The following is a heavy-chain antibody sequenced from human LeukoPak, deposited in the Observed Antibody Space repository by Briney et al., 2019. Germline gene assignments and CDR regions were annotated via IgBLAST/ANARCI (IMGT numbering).Heavy chain of an antibody. Sequence: GASVKVSCKASGYTFTHYRLHWVRQAHGQGLEWMGWVNPDSGATNYQQNFQGRVTMTRDTSISTAYMELSRLRSDDTAVYYCARDRGIVATIYYWFDPWGQGTLVTVSS. J-gene: IGHJ5*02. CDR2: VNPDSGAT. V-gene: IGHV1-2*02. CDR1: GYTFTHYR. CDR3: ARDRGIVATIYYWFDP. D-gene: IGHD5-12*01.